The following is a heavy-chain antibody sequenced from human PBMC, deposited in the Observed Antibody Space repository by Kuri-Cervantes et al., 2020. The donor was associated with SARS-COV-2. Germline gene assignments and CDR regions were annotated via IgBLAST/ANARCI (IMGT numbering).Heavy chain of an antibody. Sequence: SVKVSCKASGGTFSSYAISWVRQAPGQGLEWMGRIIPILGIANYAQKFQGRVTITADKSTSTAHMELSSLRSEDTAVYYCARSANYGSGSYYMSYGMDVWGQGTTVTVSS. CDR3: ARSANYGSGSYYMSYGMDV. V-gene: IGHV1-69*04. CDR2: IIPILGIA. CDR1: GGTFSSYA. D-gene: IGHD3-10*01. J-gene: IGHJ6*02.